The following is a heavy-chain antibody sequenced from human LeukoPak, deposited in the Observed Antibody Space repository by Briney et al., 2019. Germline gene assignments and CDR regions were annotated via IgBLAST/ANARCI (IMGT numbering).Heavy chain of an antibody. D-gene: IGHD6-6*01. CDR3: ARDIATRVNDY. V-gene: IGHV3-74*01. CDR1: GFTFSHYW. J-gene: IGHJ4*02. Sequence: GGSLRLSCAASGFTFSHYWMHWVRQAPGKGLVWVSRINSDGSSTSYADSVRGRFTISRDNAKNTVYLQMNSLRAEDTAVYYCARDIATRVNDYWGQGTLVTVSS. CDR2: INSDGSST.